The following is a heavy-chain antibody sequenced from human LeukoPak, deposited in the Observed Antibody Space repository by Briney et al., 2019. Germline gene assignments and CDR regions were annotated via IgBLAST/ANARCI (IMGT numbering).Heavy chain of an antibody. J-gene: IGHJ5*02. D-gene: IGHD6-13*01. Sequence: SETLSLTCSVSGGSIGSSSYYWGWIRQPPGEGLEWIGNIYYSGSTYYNPSLKSRVTISVDTSKNQFSLKLSSVTAADTAVYYWAGPRRQQLASIWFAPWGQGTLVTVSS. CDR1: GGSIGSSSYY. CDR3: AGPRRQQLASIWFAP. V-gene: IGHV4-39*07. CDR2: IYYSGST.